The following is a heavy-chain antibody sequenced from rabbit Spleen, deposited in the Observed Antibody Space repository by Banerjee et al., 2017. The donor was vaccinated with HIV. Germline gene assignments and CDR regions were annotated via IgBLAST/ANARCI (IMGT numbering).Heavy chain of an antibody. CDR1: GFSFSSSYW. CDR3: ARDLAGVIGWNFNL. J-gene: IGHJ4*01. Sequence: QEQLVESGGGLVKPEGSLTLTCTASGFSFSSSYWICWVRQAPGKGLEWIACINTGSSGNTYYASWAKGRFTISKTSSTTVTLQMTSLTAADTATYFCARDLAGVIGWNFNLWGPGTLVTVS. V-gene: IGHV1S45*01. D-gene: IGHD4-1*01. CDR2: INTGSSGNT.